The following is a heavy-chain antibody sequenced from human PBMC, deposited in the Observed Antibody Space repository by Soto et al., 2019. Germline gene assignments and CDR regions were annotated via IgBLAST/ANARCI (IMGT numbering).Heavy chain of an antibody. CDR1: GFICSSYD. CDR2: ILVGGST. J-gene: IGHJ3*02. V-gene: IGHV3-23*01. Sequence: GGSLRLSCAASGFICSSYDMSWVRQAPGKGLEWVSTILVGGSTHYEDSVKGRFTISRDGSKNTVYLQMNSLTAGDTAVYYCAKATATGGGAFDICGQGXMVTV. D-gene: IGHD2-8*02. CDR3: AKATATGGGAFDI.